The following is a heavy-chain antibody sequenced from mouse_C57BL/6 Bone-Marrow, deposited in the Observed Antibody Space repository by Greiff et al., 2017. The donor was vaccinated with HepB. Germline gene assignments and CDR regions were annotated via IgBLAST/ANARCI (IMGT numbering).Heavy chain of an antibody. V-gene: IGHV6-3*01. Sequence: DVKLVESGGGLVQPGGSMKLSCVASGFTFSNYWMNWVRQSPEKGLEWVAQIRFKSDNYATDYAESVKGRFTISRDDSKSSFYLQMNNLRAEDTGIYYCTIKGWFAYWGQGTLVTVSA. CDR1: GFTFSNYW. D-gene: IGHD1-1*01. CDR3: TIKGWFAY. J-gene: IGHJ3*01. CDR2: IRFKSDNYAT.